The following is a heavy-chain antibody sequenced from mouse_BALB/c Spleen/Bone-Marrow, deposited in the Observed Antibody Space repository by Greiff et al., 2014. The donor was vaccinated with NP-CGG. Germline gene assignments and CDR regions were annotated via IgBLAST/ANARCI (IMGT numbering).Heavy chain of an antibody. Sequence: EVMLVESGGGLVQPGGSLELSCAASGFTFSSYGMSWVRQTPDKRLELVATINSNGGSTYYPDSVKGRFTISRDNAKNTLYLQMSSLKSKDTAMYYCARVWYFDYWGQGTSLTVSS. J-gene: IGHJ2*03. CDR2: INSNGGST. V-gene: IGHV5-6-3*01. CDR3: ARVWYFDY. CDR1: GFTFSSYG.